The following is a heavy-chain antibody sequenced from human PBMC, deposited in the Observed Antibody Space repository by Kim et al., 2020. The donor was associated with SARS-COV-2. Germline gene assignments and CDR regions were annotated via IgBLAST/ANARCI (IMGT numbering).Heavy chain of an antibody. J-gene: IGHJ5*02. D-gene: IGHD2-8*01. CDR1: GFTFSNYW. Sequence: GGSLRLSCVASGFTFSNYWMSWVRQAPGKGLEWLANIKQDGSEKYYVDSVKDRFTISRDNAKNSVYLQMNSLRAEDTAVYYCARVRCTFTTCPPWGQGTLVTVSS. CDR3: ARVRCTFTTCPP. CDR2: IKQDGSEK. V-gene: IGHV3-7*03.